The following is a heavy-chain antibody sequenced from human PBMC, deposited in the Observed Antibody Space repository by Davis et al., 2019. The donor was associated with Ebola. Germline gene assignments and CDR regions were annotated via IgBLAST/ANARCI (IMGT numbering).Heavy chain of an antibody. D-gene: IGHD2-2*01. CDR3: ARPRYCSRTSCSNWFDP. CDR1: GYTFTNYG. Sequence: AASVKVSCKASGYTFTNYGISWVRQAPGQGLEWMGVINPSGGSTSYAQKFQGRVTMTRDTSTSTVYMELSSLRSEDTAVYYCARPRYCSRTSCSNWFDPWGQGTLVTVSS. CDR2: INPSGGST. J-gene: IGHJ5*02. V-gene: IGHV1-46*01.